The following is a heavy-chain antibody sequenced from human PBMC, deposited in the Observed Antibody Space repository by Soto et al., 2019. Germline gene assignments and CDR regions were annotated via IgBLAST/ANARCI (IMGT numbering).Heavy chain of an antibody. CDR2: ISSSGSTI. D-gene: IGHD2-15*01. V-gene: IGHV3-48*03. CDR3: ARNGGYCSGGSCYRDYYYYGMDV. CDR1: GVTFSSYE. J-gene: IGHJ6*02. Sequence: PGGSLRLSCAAAGVTFSSYEMNWVRRAPGKGLEWVSYISSSGSTIYYADSVKGRFTISRDNAKNSLYLQMNSLRAEDTAVYYCARNGGYCSGGSCYRDYYYYGMDVWGQGTTVTVSS.